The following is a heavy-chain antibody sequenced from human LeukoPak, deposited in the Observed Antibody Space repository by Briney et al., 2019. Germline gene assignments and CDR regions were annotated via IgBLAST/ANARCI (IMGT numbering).Heavy chain of an antibody. D-gene: IGHD1-26*01. CDR2: IFYSGNT. V-gene: IGHV4-59*08. CDR1: GVSISSYY. J-gene: IGHJ4*02. CDR3: ARLAAFSGSDYADD. Sequence: SETLSLTCTVSGVSISSYYWSWIRQPPGKGLEWIGYIFYSGNTIYNPSLRSRVTISADTSKNHFSLRLRSVTAADTAVYYCARLAAFSGSDYADDWGQGTLVTVSS.